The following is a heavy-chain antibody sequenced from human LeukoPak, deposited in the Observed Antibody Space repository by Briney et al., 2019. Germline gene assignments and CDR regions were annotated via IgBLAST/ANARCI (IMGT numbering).Heavy chain of an antibody. CDR3: ATLGCDSTSCYWGYVAY. CDR1: GFTFGDYT. V-gene: IGHV3-49*04. D-gene: IGHD2-2*01. J-gene: IGHJ4*02. CDR2: IRSQAYGGTI. Sequence: GGSLRLSCTTSGFTFGDYTMNWVRQAPGKGLEWVGLIRSQAYGGTIEYAASVKGRFTISRDDSNSIAYLQMNSLKTDDTAVYYCATLGCDSTSCYWGYVAYWGQGTLVTVSS.